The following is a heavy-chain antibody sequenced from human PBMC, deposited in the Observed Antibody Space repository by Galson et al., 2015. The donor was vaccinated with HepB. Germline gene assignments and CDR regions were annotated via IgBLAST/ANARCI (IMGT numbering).Heavy chain of an antibody. CDR1: GFTFSSYW. J-gene: IGHJ3*02. V-gene: IGHV3-7*01. CDR2: IKQDGSER. CDR3: ASCTGWELPAPDAFDI. Sequence: SLRLSCAASGFTFSSYWMTWVRQAPGKGLEWVANIKQDGSERYYVDSVKGRFTISRDNAKNSLYLQMNSLRAEDTAVYYCASCTGWELPAPDAFDIWGQGTMVTVSS. D-gene: IGHD1-26*01.